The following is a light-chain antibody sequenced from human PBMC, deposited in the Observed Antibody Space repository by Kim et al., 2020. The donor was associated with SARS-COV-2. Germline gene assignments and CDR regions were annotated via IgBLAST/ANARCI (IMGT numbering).Light chain of an antibody. CDR1: QDIANS. CDR3: QKYNSAPWT. CDR2: AAA. V-gene: IGKV1-27*01. J-gene: IGKJ1*01. Sequence: ASIGDRVTITCRASQDIANSLAWYQQKPGKVPQVLIYAAATLQSGVPSRFSGSGSGTEFTLTIDSLQTEDVATYDCQKYNSAPWTFGPGTKVDIK.